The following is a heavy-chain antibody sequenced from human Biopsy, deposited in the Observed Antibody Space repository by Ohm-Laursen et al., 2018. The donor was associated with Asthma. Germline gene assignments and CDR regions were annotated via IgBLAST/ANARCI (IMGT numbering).Heavy chain of an antibody. Sequence: ASVKVSCKASGYTFNSAGITWVRQAPGQGLEWLGWISVYNGNTKVAQKLQDRVTMITDTSTSTAYMELRSLRSDDTAVYFCARAVDYSHYYGIDVWGQGTTVTVS. J-gene: IGHJ6*02. CDR1: GYTFNSAG. V-gene: IGHV1-18*01. D-gene: IGHD3-10*01. CDR2: ISVYNGNT. CDR3: ARAVDYSHYYGIDV.